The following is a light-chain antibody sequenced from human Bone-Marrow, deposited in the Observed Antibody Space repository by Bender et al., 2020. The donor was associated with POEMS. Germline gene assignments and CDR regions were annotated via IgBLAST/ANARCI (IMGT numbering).Light chain of an antibody. CDR3: STWDDRLNAWL. CDR2: ADD. V-gene: IGLV1-44*01. CDR1: SIGRNT. J-gene: IGLJ3*02. Sequence: QSVLTQPPSASGTPGQRVTISCSGGSIGRNTINWYQQLPGTAPRRVINADDRRPSGVPNRFSASKSGSSASLAISGRQSEDAADYYCSTWDDRLNAWLFGGGTKLTVL.